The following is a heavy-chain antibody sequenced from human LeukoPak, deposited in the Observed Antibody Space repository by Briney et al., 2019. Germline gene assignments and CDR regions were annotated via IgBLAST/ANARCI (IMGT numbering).Heavy chain of an antibody. CDR2: ISSSGTYI. CDR1: GFTFSSFT. Sequence: GGSLRLSCAASGFTFSSFTMNWVRQAPGKGLEWVSSISSSGTYIHYADSLKGRFTISRDHSKNSLYLQMNSLRAEDMALYYCAKDVEGYISGSFDYWGQGTLVTVSS. D-gene: IGHD6-19*01. J-gene: IGHJ4*02. V-gene: IGHV3-21*04. CDR3: AKDVEGYISGSFDY.